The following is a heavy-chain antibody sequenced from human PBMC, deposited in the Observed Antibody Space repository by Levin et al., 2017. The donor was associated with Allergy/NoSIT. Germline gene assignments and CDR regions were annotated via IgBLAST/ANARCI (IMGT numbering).Heavy chain of an antibody. CDR2: IYYSGST. J-gene: IGHJ3*02. D-gene: IGHD3-10*01. V-gene: IGHV4-59*01. Sequence: SQTLSLPCTVSGGSIRSYYWSWIRQPPGKGLEWIGYIYYSGSTNYNPSLKSRVTISVDTSKNQFSLKLSSVTAADTAVYYCAGTHIRGVEAFDIWGQGTMVTVSS. CDR1: GGSIRSYY. CDR3: AGTHIRGVEAFDI.